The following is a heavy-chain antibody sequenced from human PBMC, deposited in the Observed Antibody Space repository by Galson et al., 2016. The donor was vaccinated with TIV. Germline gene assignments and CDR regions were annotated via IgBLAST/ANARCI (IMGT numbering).Heavy chain of an antibody. CDR3: ARGAQGGAAWAVAY. D-gene: IGHD3-16*01. V-gene: IGHV1-69*10. CDR1: GGSLISYA. Sequence: SVKVSCKASGGSLISYAISWVRQAPGQGLEWMGGIIPVLGIINYAQKFQGRLTIAADKVTTTTTMELSSLRSEDTAVYYGARGAQGGAAWAVAYWGQGTLVTDPS. CDR2: IIPVLGII. J-gene: IGHJ4*02.